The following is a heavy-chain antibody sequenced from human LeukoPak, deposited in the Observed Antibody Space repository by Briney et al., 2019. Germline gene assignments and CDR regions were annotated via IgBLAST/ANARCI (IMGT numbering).Heavy chain of an antibody. V-gene: IGHV3-48*03. Sequence: GGSLRLSCAASGFTFSSYEMNWVRQAPGKGLEWVSYISSSGSTIYYADSVKGRFTISRDNAKSSLYLQMNSLRAEDTAVYYCASHSVGATNIFSLWGQGTLVTVSS. CDR1: GFTFSSYE. CDR2: ISSSGSTI. J-gene: IGHJ4*02. CDR3: ASHSVGATNIFSL. D-gene: IGHD1-26*01.